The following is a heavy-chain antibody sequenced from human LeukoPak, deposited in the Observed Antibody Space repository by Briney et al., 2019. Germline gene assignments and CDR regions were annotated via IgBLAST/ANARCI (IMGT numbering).Heavy chain of an antibody. D-gene: IGHD2-8*01. J-gene: IGHJ4*02. V-gene: IGHV1-69*13. CDR1: GGTFSSYA. CDR2: IIPIFGTA. Sequence: GASVKVSCKASGGTFSSYAISWVRQAPGQGLEWMGGIIPIFGTANYAQKFQGRVTITADESTSTAYMELSSLRSEDTAVYYCASVSIGYCTNGVCYTQNRFDYWGQGTLVTVSS. CDR3: ASVSIGYCTNGVCYTQNRFDY.